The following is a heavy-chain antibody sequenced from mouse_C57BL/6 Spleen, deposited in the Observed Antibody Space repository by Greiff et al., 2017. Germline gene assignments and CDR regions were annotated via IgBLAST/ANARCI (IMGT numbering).Heavy chain of an antibody. CDR1: GYTFTDYY. Sequence: QVQLQQSGAELVRPGASVKLSCKASGYTFTDYYINWVKQRPGQGLEWIARINPGSGNTYYNEKFKGKATLTAEKSSSTAYMQLSSLTSEDSAVYFGARRSFDWYFDVWGTGTTVTVSS. CDR2: INPGSGNT. V-gene: IGHV1-76*01. CDR3: ARRSFDWYFDV. J-gene: IGHJ1*03.